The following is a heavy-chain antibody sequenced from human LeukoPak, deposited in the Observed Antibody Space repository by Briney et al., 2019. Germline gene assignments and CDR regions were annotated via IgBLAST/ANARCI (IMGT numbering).Heavy chain of an antibody. V-gene: IGHV3-74*01. J-gene: IGHJ6*02. D-gene: IGHD5-18*01. CDR2: INSDGSIT. CDR3: ARDAVDTANAV. Sequence: GGSLRLSCAASGFTFTTYWMHWVRHAPGKGLVWVSHINSDGSITSYADSVRGRFTISRDNAKNTLYLQMNSLRAEDTAVYYCARDAVDTANAVWGQGTTVTVSS. CDR1: GFTFTTYW.